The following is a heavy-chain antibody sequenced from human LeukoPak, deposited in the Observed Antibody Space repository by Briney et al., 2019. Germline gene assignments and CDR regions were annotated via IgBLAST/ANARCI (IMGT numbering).Heavy chain of an antibody. J-gene: IGHJ4*01. Sequence: PGGSLRLSCAASGFTIRTNYMSWVRQAPGKGLNWVSVIYSGGTTYYSDAVKGGFTISRDDSKNTLYLQMNRLRAEDTAVYYCAREKLGKVGSGSYQAHYFESWGTEPWSQSPQ. V-gene: IGHV3-53*01. CDR2: IYSGGTT. CDR1: GFTIRTNY. CDR3: AREKLGKVGSGSYQAHYFES. D-gene: IGHD3-10*01.